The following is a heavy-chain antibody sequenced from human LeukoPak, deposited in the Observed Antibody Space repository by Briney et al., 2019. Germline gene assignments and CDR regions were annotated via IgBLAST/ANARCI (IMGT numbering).Heavy chain of an antibody. V-gene: IGHV3-7*01. CDR2: IKQDGSEK. CDR3: ARTHPGITMVRLSAFDI. CDR1: GFTFSNYN. Sequence: GGSLRLSCAASGFTFSNYNMSWVRQAPGKGLEWVANIKQDGSEKYYVDSVKGRFTISRDNAKNSLYLQMNSLRAEDTAVYYCARTHPGITMVRLSAFDIWGQGTMVTVSS. D-gene: IGHD3-10*01. J-gene: IGHJ3*02.